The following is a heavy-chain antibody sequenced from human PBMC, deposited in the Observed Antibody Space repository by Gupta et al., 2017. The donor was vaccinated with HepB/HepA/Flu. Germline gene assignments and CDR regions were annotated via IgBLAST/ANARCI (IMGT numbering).Heavy chain of an antibody. J-gene: IGHJ4*01. CDR3: AKVVDDSSEYFDY. CDR2: ISWNSGSI. Sequence: EVQLVESGGGLVQPGRSLRLSCEASGFTFDDYAMHWVRQAPGKGLEGVSGISWNSGSIGDADSVKGRFTISRYNAKNSLYLQMNRLGDEDMALYYCAKVVDDSSEYFDYWCHGTLVTVSS. V-gene: IGHV3-9*03. D-gene: IGHD3-22*01. CDR1: GFTFDDYA.